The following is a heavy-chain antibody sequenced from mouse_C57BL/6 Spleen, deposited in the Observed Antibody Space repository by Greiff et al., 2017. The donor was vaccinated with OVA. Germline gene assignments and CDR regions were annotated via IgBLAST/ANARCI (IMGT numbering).Heavy chain of an antibody. D-gene: IGHD3-2*02. Sequence: VQLQQSGPELVKPGASVKISCKASGYAFSSSWMNWVKQRPGKGLEWIGRIYPGDGDPNYNGKFKGKATLTADKSSSTAYMQLSSLTSEDSAVYFCARTGYYVGGFAYWGQGTLVTVSA. CDR3: ARTGYYVGGFAY. CDR2: IYPGDGDP. CDR1: GYAFSSSW. J-gene: IGHJ3*01. V-gene: IGHV1-82*01.